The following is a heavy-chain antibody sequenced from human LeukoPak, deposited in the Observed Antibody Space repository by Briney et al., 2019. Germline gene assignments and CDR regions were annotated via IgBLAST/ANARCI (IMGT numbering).Heavy chain of an antibody. CDR3: AKDGLLFGYNWLDP. Sequence: GGSLRLSCAASGFTFSSYAMSWVRQAPGKGLEWVSAISGSGGSTYYADSVKGRFTISRDNSKNTLYLQMNSLRAEDTAVYYCAKDGLLFGYNWLDPWGQGTLVTVSS. CDR1: GFTFSSYA. CDR2: ISGSGGST. J-gene: IGHJ5*02. D-gene: IGHD2-2*01. V-gene: IGHV3-23*01.